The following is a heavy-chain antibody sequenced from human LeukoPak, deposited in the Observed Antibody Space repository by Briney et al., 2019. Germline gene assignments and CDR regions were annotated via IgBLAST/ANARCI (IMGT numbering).Heavy chain of an antibody. V-gene: IGHV4-31*03. CDR3: ARGYSSGWSWDY. Sequence: SQTLSLTCTVSGGSISSGGYYWSWIRQHPGKGLEWIGYIYYSGSTYYNPSLKSRVTISVDTSKNQFSLKLSSVTAADTAVYYYARGYSSGWSWDYWGQGTLVTVSS. J-gene: IGHJ4*02. CDR2: IYYSGST. D-gene: IGHD6-19*01. CDR1: GGSISSGGYY.